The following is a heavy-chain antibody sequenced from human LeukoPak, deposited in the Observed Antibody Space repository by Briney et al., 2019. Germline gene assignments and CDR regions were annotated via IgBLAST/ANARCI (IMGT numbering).Heavy chain of an antibody. Sequence: GGSLRLSCAASGFTFSSCGMHWVRQAPGKGLEWVAVISYDGSNKYYADSVKGRFTISRDNSKNTLYLQMNSLRAEDTAVYYCAKVTLPASSGYYYFDYWGQGTLVTVSS. CDR1: GFTFSSCG. CDR2: ISYDGSNK. D-gene: IGHD3-22*01. J-gene: IGHJ4*02. V-gene: IGHV3-30*18. CDR3: AKVTLPASSGYYYFDY.